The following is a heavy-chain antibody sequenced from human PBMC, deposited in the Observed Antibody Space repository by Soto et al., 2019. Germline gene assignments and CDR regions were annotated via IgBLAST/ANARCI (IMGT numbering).Heavy chain of an antibody. J-gene: IGHJ5*02. D-gene: IGHD6-13*01. V-gene: IGHV4-34*01. Sequence: SETLSLTCAVYGGSFSGYYWSWIRQPPGKGLEWIGEINHSGSTNYNPSLKSRVTISVDTSKNQFSLKPSSVTAADTAVYYCARGAGSSRIDPWGQGTLVTVSS. CDR1: GGSFSGYY. CDR3: ARGAGSSRIDP. CDR2: INHSGST.